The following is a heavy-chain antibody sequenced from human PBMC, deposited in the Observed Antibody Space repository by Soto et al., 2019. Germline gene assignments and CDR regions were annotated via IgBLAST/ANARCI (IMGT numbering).Heavy chain of an antibody. CDR2: ISAYNGKA. J-gene: IGHJ4*02. V-gene: IGHV1-18*01. Sequence: VKVSCKASGYTFTGSGISWLRQAPGQGLEWMGWISAYNGKANYAQKFQGRVTITADESTSTAYMELRSLRSEDTAVYYCARMSGYYTDYWGQGTLVTVSS. CDR3: ARMSGYYTDY. CDR1: GYTFTGSG. D-gene: IGHD3-3*01.